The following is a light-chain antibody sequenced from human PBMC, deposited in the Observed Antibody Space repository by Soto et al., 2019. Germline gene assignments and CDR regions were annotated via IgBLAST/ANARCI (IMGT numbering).Light chain of an antibody. CDR2: KVS. CDR1: QSLVYSDGNTY. V-gene: IGKV2-30*01. J-gene: IGKJ3*01. Sequence: DVVMTQSPLSLPVTLGQPASISCRSSQSLVYSDGNTYLSWFQQRPGESPRRLIYKVSIRDSGVPDRFSGSGSGTDFTLRISRVEAEDVGDYLCKRDTHSPFTFGPGTKVDIK. CDR3: KRDTHSPFT.